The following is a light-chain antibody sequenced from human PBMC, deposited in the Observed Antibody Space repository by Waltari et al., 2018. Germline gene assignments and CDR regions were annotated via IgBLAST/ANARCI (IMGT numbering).Light chain of an antibody. CDR2: GAS. CDR3: QHYVRLPVT. V-gene: IGKV3-20*01. Sequence: IVLTQSPGTLSLSPGERATLSCRASQSVSRTLAWYQQKPGHAPRLLIYGASTRAAGIPDRFSGSGSGTDFRLTISRLEPEDFAVYYCQHYVRLPVTFGQGTKVEIK. CDR1: QSVSRT. J-gene: IGKJ1*01.